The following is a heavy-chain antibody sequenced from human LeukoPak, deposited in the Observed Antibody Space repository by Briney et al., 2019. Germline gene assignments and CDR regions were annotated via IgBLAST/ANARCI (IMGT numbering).Heavy chain of an antibody. Sequence: ASVKVSCKASGYTFTSYDINWVRQATGQGLEWMGWMNPNSGNTGYAQKFQGRVTMTRNTSISTAYMELSSLRSEDTAVYYCARTRGYIAAAGTSFDYWGQETLVTVSS. CDR2: MNPNSGNT. J-gene: IGHJ4*02. D-gene: IGHD6-13*01. V-gene: IGHV1-8*01. CDR3: ARTRGYIAAAGTSFDY. CDR1: GYTFTSYD.